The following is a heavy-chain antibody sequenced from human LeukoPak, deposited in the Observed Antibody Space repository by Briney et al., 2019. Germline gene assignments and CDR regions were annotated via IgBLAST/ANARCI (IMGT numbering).Heavy chain of an antibody. CDR2: IRYDGGNK. J-gene: IGHJ6*02. CDR3: TRDLMDYDVSTGLHHYYMDV. CDR1: GFTISSYG. D-gene: IGHD3-9*01. Sequence: GGSLRLSCAASGFTISSYGMHWVRQAPGKGLAWVAFIRYDGGNKYYADSVKGRFTISRDNAKNTLYLQMNTLRVEDTAVYYCTRDLMDYDVSTGLHHYYMDVWGQGTTVTVSS. V-gene: IGHV3-30*02.